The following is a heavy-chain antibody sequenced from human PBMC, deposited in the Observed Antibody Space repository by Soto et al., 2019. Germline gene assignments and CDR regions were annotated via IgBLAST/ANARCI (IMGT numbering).Heavy chain of an antibody. CDR3: ARHEGGTWFDVGTYYYYYYMDV. CDR2: IYYSGST. CDR1: GGSISSGDDY. Sequence: TSETQSLTCTVFGGSISSGDDYRSWIRQPPGKGLEWIGYIYYSGSTNYSPSLKSRVTISVDTSKNQFSLKLSSVTAADTAVYYCARHEGGTWFDVGTYYYYYYMDVWGKGTTVTVTS. D-gene: IGHD3-10*01. V-gene: IGHV4-30-4*01. J-gene: IGHJ6*03.